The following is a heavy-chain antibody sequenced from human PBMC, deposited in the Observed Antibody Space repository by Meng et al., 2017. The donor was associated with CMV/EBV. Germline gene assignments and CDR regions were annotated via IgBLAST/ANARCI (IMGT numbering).Heavy chain of an antibody. J-gene: IGHJ5*02. Sequence: LSCASIGFTLSNYGIHWVRQAPGKGLEWLALISHEGSEDYYADSVKGRFTMSRDNSKNTVHLQMNSLRPDDTAVYYCARWTGWFDPWGQGTLVTVSS. CDR2: ISHEGSED. V-gene: IGHV3-30*03. D-gene: IGHD3/OR15-3a*01. CDR3: ARWTGWFDP. CDR1: GFTLSNYG.